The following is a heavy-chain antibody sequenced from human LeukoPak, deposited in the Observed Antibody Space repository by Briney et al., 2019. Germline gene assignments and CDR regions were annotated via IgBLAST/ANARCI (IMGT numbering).Heavy chain of an antibody. Sequence: SETLSLTCTVSGGSISSSSYYWGWIRQPPGKGLEWIGSIYYSGSTYYNPSLKSRVTTSVDTSKNQFSLKLRSVTAADTAVCYCARQFSGWFKYYGMDVWGQGTTVTVSS. D-gene: IGHD6-19*01. CDR1: GGSISSSSYY. CDR2: IYYSGST. CDR3: ARQFSGWFKYYGMDV. V-gene: IGHV4-39*01. J-gene: IGHJ6*02.